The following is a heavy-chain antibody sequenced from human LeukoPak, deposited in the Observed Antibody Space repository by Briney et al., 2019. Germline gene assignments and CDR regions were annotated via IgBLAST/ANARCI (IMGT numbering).Heavy chain of an antibody. V-gene: IGHV3-30*02. CDR2: IRYGGSNT. CDR3: AKDHLFYGDYQGGYFDL. CDR1: GFTFSSYG. D-gene: IGHD4-17*01. J-gene: IGHJ2*01. Sequence: TGGSLRLPCAASGFTFSSYGMHWVRQAPGKGLDWVAFIRYGGSNTYYVDSVKGRFTISRDNSKNTLYLQMNSLRPEDTAIYYCAKDHLFYGDYQGGYFDLWGRGTLVTVSS.